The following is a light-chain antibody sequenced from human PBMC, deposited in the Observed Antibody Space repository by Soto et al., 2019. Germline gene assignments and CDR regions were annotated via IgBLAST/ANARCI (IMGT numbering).Light chain of an antibody. CDR1: QSVSSN. CDR3: QQYNNLPTLT. V-gene: IGKV3-15*01. CDR2: GAS. Sequence: EIVMTQSPATLSVSPGERATLSCRASQSVSSNLAWYQQKPGQAPRLLIYGASTRATGIPARFSGSGSGTEFTLTISSLQSEDCAVYYCQQYNNLPTLTFGGGTKVEIK. J-gene: IGKJ4*01.